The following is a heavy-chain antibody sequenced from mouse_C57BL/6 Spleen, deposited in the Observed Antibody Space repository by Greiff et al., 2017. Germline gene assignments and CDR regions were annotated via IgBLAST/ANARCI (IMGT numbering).Heavy chain of an antibody. D-gene: IGHD2-3*01. V-gene: IGHV1-61*01. CDR2: IYPSDSET. Sequence: QVQLQQSGAELVRPGSSVKLSCKASGYTFTSYWMDWVKQRPGQGLEWIGNIYPSDSETHYNQKFKDKATLTVDKSSSTAYMQLSSLTSEDSAVYYCAREDGYPYAMDYWGQGTSVTVSS. CDR1: GYTFTSYW. J-gene: IGHJ4*01. CDR3: AREDGYPYAMDY.